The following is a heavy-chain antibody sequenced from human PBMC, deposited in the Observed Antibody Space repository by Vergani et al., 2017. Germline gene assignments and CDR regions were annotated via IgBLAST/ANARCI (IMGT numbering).Heavy chain of an antibody. J-gene: IGHJ4*02. CDR1: GAYVGSGGYY. Sequence: QVQLQESGPGLVKASQTLSLTCSVSGAYVGSGGYYWSWVRQRPGMGLDWIGYIYYSGTTYYNPSLKSRVTMSVDTSKNQFSLKLSSVTAADTAVYYCAREYSSSVGFLAYWGQGTLVTVSS. CDR2: IYYSGTT. D-gene: IGHD6-6*01. CDR3: AREYSSSVGFLAY. V-gene: IGHV4-31*03.